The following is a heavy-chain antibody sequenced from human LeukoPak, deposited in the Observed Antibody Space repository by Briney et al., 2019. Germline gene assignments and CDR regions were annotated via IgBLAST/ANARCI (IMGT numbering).Heavy chain of an antibody. Sequence: SETLSLTCAVSGGSISSYYWSWIRQPPGKGLEWIGYIHYSGSTNYNPSLKSRVTISVDKSKNQFSLKLSSVSAADTAVYYCARSSYGFPFDYWGQGTLVTVSS. V-gene: IGHV4-59*12. CDR2: IHYSGST. CDR1: GGSISSYY. J-gene: IGHJ4*02. D-gene: IGHD3-10*01. CDR3: ARSSYGFPFDY.